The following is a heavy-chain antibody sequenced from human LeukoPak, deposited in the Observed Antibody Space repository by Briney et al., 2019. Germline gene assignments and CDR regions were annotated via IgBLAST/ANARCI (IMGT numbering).Heavy chain of an antibody. Sequence: ASVKVSCKVSGYTLTELSMHWVRQAPGKGLEWMGGFDPEDGETIYAQKFQGRVTMTEDISTDTAYMELSSLRSEDTAVYYCATAIFFSRVPRGWGQGTLVTVSS. J-gene: IGHJ4*02. CDR3: ATAIFFSRVPRG. V-gene: IGHV1-24*01. D-gene: IGHD2-15*01. CDR1: GYTLTELS. CDR2: FDPEDGET.